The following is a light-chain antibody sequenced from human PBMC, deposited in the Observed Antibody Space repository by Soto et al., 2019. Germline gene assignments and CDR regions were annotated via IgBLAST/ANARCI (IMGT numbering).Light chain of an antibody. CDR2: EAR. CDR1: SSDVGGYNY. CDR3: SLYTSENTYV. V-gene: IGLV2-14*01. Sequence: QSVLTQPVSVSGSPGQSITISCTGTSSDVGGYNYVSWYQQHPGKAPKLMIYEARNRPSGVPDRFSGSKSGNTASLTISGLQAADEADYYCSLYTSENTYVFGTGTKLTAL. J-gene: IGLJ1*01.